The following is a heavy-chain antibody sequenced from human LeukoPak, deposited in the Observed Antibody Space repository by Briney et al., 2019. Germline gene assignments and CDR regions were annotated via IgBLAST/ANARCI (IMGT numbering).Heavy chain of an antibody. V-gene: IGHV4-34*01. CDR2: INHSGST. CDR3: ARGPRITMVRGVSRRSASFDY. CDR1: GGSISSYY. J-gene: IGHJ4*02. D-gene: IGHD3-10*01. Sequence: SETLSLTCTVSGGSISSYYWSWIRQPPGKGLEWIGKINHSGSTNYNPSLKSRVTISVDTSKNQFSLKLSSVTAADTAVYYCARGPRITMVRGVSRRSASFDYWGQGTLVTVSS.